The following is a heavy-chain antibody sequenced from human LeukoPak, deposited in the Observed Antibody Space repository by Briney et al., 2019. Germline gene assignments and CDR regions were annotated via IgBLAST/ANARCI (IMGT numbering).Heavy chain of an antibody. V-gene: IGHV1-69*05. CDR3: ARDGITADSDYYDSSGYSAFDI. Sequence: SVKVSCKASGGTFSSYAISWVRQAPGQGLEWMGGIIPIFGTANYAQKFQGRVTMTTDTSTSTAYMELRSLRSDDTAVYYCARDGITADSDYYDSSGYSAFDIWGQGTMVTVSS. CDR1: GGTFSSYA. CDR2: IIPIFGTA. D-gene: IGHD3-22*01. J-gene: IGHJ3*02.